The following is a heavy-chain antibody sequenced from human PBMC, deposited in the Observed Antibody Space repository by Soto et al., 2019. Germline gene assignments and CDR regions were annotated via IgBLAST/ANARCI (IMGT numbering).Heavy chain of an antibody. Sequence: QVQLVQSGAEVKKPGASVKVSCKASGYTFTGYYMHWVRQAPGQGLEWMGWINPNSGGTNSAQKFQGWVTMTRDTSISTGYMELSRLRSDDTAVYYCARDRGTGTTMDAFDIWGQGTMVTVSS. J-gene: IGHJ3*02. V-gene: IGHV1-2*04. CDR3: ARDRGTGTTMDAFDI. CDR2: INPNSGGT. CDR1: GYTFTGYY. D-gene: IGHD1-7*01.